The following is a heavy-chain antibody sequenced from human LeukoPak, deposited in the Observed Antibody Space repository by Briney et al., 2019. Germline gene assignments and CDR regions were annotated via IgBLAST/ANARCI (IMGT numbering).Heavy chain of an antibody. CDR1: GYTFTDYY. CDR2: INPHSGGT. J-gene: IGHJ4*02. CDR3: ARDSSWY. V-gene: IGHV1-2*02. Sequence: ASVKVSCKTSGYTFTDYYLHWVRQAPGQGLEWLGWINPHSGGTNYAQNLQGRVSMTRDTSISTAYMELSSLRSDDTAVYYCARDSSWYWGQGTLVTVSS.